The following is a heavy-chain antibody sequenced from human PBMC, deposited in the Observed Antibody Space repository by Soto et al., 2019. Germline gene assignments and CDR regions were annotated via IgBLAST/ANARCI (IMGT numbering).Heavy chain of an antibody. J-gene: IGHJ6*02. Sequence: SVKVSCKASGFTFTSSAVQWVRQARGQRREWIGWIVVGSGNTNYAQKFQERVTITRDMSTSTAYMELSSLRSEDTAVYYCAAGNYYDSSGYYFDYYYYYGMDVWGQGXTVTVS. D-gene: IGHD3-22*01. V-gene: IGHV1-58*01. CDR2: IVVGSGNT. CDR1: GFTFTSSA. CDR3: AAGNYYDSSGYYFDYYYYYGMDV.